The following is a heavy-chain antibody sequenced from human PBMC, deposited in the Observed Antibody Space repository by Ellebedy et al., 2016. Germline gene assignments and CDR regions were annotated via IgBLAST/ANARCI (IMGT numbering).Heavy chain of an antibody. V-gene: IGHV4-39*07. Sequence: GSLRLSCTVSGGSISTSSHYWAWIRQSPGNGPEWVASIYYDGSTYYNPSLKSRLTISADTSKNQFSLNLRSVTAADTAVYYCARVVEITTAFDIWGQGTTVTVSS. CDR3: ARVVEITTAFDI. CDR1: GGSISTSSHY. D-gene: IGHD3-22*01. CDR2: IYYDGST. J-gene: IGHJ3*02.